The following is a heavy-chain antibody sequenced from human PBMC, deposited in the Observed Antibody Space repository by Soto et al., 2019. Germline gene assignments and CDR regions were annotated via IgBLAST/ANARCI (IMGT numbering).Heavy chain of an antibody. Sequence: QVLLVQSGSEVKKPGSSMKVSGKTSGGTFNSFAISWVRLVPGQGLEWMGVIIPGFASPTYAQTLQGRVSITADESTTTADMELSSLRSEDTDVYYCARDRVMRGNSYDYAMDVWGQGTTVPVSS. V-gene: IGHV1-69*12. CDR3: ARDRVMRGNSYDYAMDV. J-gene: IGHJ6*02. D-gene: IGHD3-16*01. CDR2: IIPGFASP. CDR1: GGTFNSFA.